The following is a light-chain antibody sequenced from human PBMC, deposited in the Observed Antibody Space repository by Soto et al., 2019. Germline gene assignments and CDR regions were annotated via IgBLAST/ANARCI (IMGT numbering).Light chain of an antibody. CDR2: NNN. CDR1: SSNIGSNT. V-gene: IGLV1-44*01. Sequence: QSVLAQPPSASGTPGQRVTISCSGSSSNIGSNTVNWYQQLPGTAPKLLIYNNNQRPSGVPDRFSGSKSGTSVSLAISGLQSEDEADYYCAAWDDSLNGLVVFGGGTKVTV. J-gene: IGLJ2*01. CDR3: AAWDDSLNGLVV.